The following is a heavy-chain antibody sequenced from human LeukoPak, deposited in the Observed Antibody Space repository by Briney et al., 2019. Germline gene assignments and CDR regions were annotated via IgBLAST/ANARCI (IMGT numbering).Heavy chain of an antibody. CDR3: GRGYSGTSF. Sequence: GGSLRLSCAASGFDFFADAMYWVRQAPGNGLEYVSAISRNGDRTYYANSVTGRFTISRDNSKNTLYLQMGSLRAEDLAVYFCGRGYSGTSFWGRGALVIVSS. V-gene: IGHV3-64*01. J-gene: IGHJ4*02. D-gene: IGHD1-26*01. CDR1: GFDFFADA. CDR2: ISRNGDRT.